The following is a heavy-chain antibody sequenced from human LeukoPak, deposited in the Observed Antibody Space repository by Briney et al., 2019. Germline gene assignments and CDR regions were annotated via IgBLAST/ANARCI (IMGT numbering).Heavy chain of an antibody. Sequence: VKISCKVSGYTFTDYYMHWVQQAPGKGLEWMGLVDPEDGETIYAEKFQGRVTITADTSTDTAYMELSSLRSEDTAVYYCATGYCSSTSCQPDAFXXWGQXXMVT. J-gene: IGHJ3*01. D-gene: IGHD2-2*01. CDR1: GYTFTDYY. CDR3: ATGYCSSTSCQPDAFXX. V-gene: IGHV1-69-2*01. CDR2: VDPEDGET.